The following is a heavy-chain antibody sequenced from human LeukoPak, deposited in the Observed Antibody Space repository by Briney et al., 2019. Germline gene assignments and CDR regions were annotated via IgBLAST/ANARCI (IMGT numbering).Heavy chain of an antibody. CDR2: MNPNSGNT. Sequence: GASVKVSCKASGYTFTSYDINWVRQATGQGLEWMGWMNPNSGNTGYAQKFQGRVTMTRNTSISTAYMELSSLRSEDTAVYYCARGPRHTRDSTTSYGMDVWGQGTTVTVSS. CDR3: ARGPRHTRDSTTSYGMDV. CDR1: GYTFTSYD. J-gene: IGHJ6*02. D-gene: IGHD2/OR15-2a*01. V-gene: IGHV1-8*01.